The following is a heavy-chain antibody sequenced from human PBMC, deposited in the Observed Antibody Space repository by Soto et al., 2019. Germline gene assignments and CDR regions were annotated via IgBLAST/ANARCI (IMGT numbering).Heavy chain of an antibody. J-gene: IGHJ4*02. V-gene: IGHV4-34*01. Sequence: QVQLQQWGAGLLKPSETLSLTCAVYGGSFSGYYWSWIRQPPGKGLEWIGEINHSGRTNSNPSLLSGVTISLAPSVHHCSLRLSSVTAADTAVYYCAGAHLGYCYGHFDYWGQGTLVAFSS. CDR2: INHSGRT. CDR3: AGAHLGYCYGHFDY. CDR1: GGSFSGYY. D-gene: IGHD5-18*01.